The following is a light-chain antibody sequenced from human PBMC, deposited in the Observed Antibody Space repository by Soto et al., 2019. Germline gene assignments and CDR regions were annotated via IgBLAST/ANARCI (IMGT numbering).Light chain of an antibody. CDR2: EVA. V-gene: IGLV2-11*01. CDR3: CSFAGGYTLDVV. Sequence: QSALTQPRSVSGSPGQSVTISCTGTSGDVGGYNYVSWYQHHPGKVPKLMIYEVAERPSGVPDRFSGSKSGNMASLTISGLQAEDEADYYCCSFAGGYTLDVVFGGGTKLTVL. CDR1: SGDVGGYNY. J-gene: IGLJ2*01.